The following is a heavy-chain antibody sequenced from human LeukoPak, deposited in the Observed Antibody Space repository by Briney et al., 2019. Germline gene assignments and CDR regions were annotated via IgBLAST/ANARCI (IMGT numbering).Heavy chain of an antibody. CDR3: ARDPQSSMDY. CDR1: GFTFSSHG. V-gene: IGHV3-33*01. Sequence: AGGSLRLSCAASGFTFSSHGFHWVRQAPGKGLEWVAVIWYDGSKKYYVDSVKGRFTISRDNSKNTLYLQMNSLRAEDTAVYYCARDPQSSMDYWGQGTLVTVSS. J-gene: IGHJ4*02. CDR2: IWYDGSKK.